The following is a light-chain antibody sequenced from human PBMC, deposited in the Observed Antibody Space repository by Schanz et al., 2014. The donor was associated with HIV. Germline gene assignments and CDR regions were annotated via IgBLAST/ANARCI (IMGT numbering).Light chain of an antibody. CDR3: CSYAGSSTLRYV. V-gene: IGLV2-23*02. J-gene: IGLJ1*01. CDR2: DVN. Sequence: QSALAQPASVSGSPGQSITISCTGTRDDIGIYDYVSWYQQHPGRAPTLIIYDVNNRPSTASQRFSGSKSGSTASLTISGLQAEDEAEYYCCSYAGSSTLRYVFGTGTKLTVL. CDR1: RDDIGIYDY.